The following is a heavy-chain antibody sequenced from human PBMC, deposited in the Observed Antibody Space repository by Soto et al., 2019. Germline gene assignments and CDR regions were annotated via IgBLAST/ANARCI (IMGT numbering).Heavy chain of an antibody. CDR2: IYYSGST. J-gene: IGHJ4*02. CDR1: GGSISSSDYH. D-gene: IGHD3-10*01. V-gene: IGHV4-39*01. Sequence: QLQLQESGPGLVKPSETLSLTCTASGGSISSSDYHWGWIRQPPGRGLEWIGSIYYSGSTYYNPSLKSRISISQGMSRNQVSLTRRSVTASDTAVYYCARHRGPTGPNYWGQGTLVTVAS. CDR3: ARHRGPTGPNY.